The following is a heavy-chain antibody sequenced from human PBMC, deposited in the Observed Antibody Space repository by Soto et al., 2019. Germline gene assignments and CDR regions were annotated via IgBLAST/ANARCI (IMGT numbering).Heavy chain of an antibody. CDR3: ARGDSENFDY. J-gene: IGHJ4*02. CDR2: IIAYNGNT. CDR1: GGTFSSYT. D-gene: IGHD3-22*01. V-gene: IGHV1-18*01. Sequence: ASVKVSCKASGGTFSSYTISWVRQAPGQGLEWMGRIIAYNGNTNYAQKLQGRVTMTTDTSTSTAYMELRSLRSDDTAVYYCARGDSENFDYWGQGTLVTVSS.